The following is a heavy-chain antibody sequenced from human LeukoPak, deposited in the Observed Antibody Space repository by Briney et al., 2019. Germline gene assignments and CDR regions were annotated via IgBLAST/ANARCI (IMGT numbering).Heavy chain of an antibody. D-gene: IGHD3-10*01. Sequence: EASETLSLTCTVSGGSISSGDYYWSWIRQPPGKGLEWIGEINHSGSTNYNPSLKSRVTISIDTSKNQFSLRLSSVTAADTGVYYCARSNSYGPGIHYLHHWGQGTLVTVSS. CDR1: GGSISSGDYY. V-gene: IGHV4-39*01. CDR3: ARSNSYGPGIHYLHH. CDR2: INHSGST. J-gene: IGHJ4*02.